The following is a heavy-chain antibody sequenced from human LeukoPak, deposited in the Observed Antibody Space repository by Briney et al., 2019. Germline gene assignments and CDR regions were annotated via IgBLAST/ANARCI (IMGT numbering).Heavy chain of an antibody. CDR2: MNPNSGNT. Sequence: GASVKVSCKASGYTFTGYYMHWVRQATGQGLEWMGWMNPNSGNTGYAQKFQGRVTMTRNTSISTAYMELGSLRSEDTAVYYCATSIHYDILTGYVFDYWGQGTLVTVSS. V-gene: IGHV1-8*02. CDR1: GYTFTGYY. D-gene: IGHD3-9*01. J-gene: IGHJ4*02. CDR3: ATSIHYDILTGYVFDY.